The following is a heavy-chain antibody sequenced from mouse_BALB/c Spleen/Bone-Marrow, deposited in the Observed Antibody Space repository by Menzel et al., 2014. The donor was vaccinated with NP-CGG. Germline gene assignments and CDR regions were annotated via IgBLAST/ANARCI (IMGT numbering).Heavy chain of an antibody. V-gene: IGHV1-82*01. D-gene: IGHD2-1*01. CDR1: GYAFSSSW. CDR2: IYPGDGDT. Sequence: QVQLQQSGPELVKPGASVKISCKASGYAFSSSWMNWVKQRPGQGLEWIGRIYPGDGDTSYNGKFKGKATLTADKSSSTAYMQLSSLTSVDSAVYFCVRGGNYRFDYWGQGTTLTVSS. J-gene: IGHJ2*01. CDR3: VRGGNYRFDY.